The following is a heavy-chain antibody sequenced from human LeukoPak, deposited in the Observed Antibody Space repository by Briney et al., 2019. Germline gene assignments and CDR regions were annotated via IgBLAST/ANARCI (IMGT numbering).Heavy chain of an antibody. Sequence: PGGSLRLSCAASGFTFSSYAMSWVRQAPGKGLEWVSAISGSGGSTYYADSVKGRFTISRDNSKNTLYLQMNSLRAEDTAVYYCAKDLAYSSSSYYFQHWGQGTLVTVSS. D-gene: IGHD6-6*01. CDR2: ISGSGGST. CDR3: AKDLAYSSSSYYFQH. V-gene: IGHV3-23*01. CDR1: GFTFSSYA. J-gene: IGHJ1*01.